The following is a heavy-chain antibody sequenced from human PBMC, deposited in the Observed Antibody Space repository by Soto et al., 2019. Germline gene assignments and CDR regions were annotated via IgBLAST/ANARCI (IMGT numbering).Heavy chain of an antibody. J-gene: IGHJ6*02. CDR2: ISGSGGST. Sequence: PGGSLRLSCAASGFTFSSYAMSWVRQAPGKGLEWVSAISGSGGSTYYADSVKGRFTISRDNSKNTLYLQMNSLRAEDTAVYYCAKEHIVVVVAEDYGMDVWGQGTTVTVYS. CDR3: AKEHIVVVVAEDYGMDV. D-gene: IGHD2-15*01. V-gene: IGHV3-23*01. CDR1: GFTFSSYA.